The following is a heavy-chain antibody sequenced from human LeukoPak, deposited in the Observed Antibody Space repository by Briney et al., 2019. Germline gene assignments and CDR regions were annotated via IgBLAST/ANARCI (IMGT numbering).Heavy chain of an antibody. CDR2: ISYDGSNK. Sequence: PGGSLRLSCAASGFTFTNNFMSWVRQVPGKGLEWVAVISYDGSNKYYADSVKGRFTISRDNSKNTLYLQMNSLRAEDTAVYYCARGRSNGYDAFDIWGQGTMVTVSS. CDR1: GFTFTNNF. D-gene: IGHD5-18*01. CDR3: ARGRSNGYDAFDI. V-gene: IGHV3-30*03. J-gene: IGHJ3*02.